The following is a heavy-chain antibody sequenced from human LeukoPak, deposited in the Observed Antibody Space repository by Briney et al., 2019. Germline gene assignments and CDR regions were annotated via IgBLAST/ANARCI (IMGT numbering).Heavy chain of an antibody. CDR1: GGSISSGSYY. CDR3: AASVTTPVGY. V-gene: IGHV4-61*02. Sequence: SETLSLTCTVSGGSISSGSYYWSWLRQPAGKGLEWIGRIYTSGSTNYNPSLKSRVTISVDTSKNQFSLKLSSVTAADTAVYYCAASVTTPVGYWGQGTLATVSS. J-gene: IGHJ4*02. D-gene: IGHD4-17*01. CDR2: IYTSGST.